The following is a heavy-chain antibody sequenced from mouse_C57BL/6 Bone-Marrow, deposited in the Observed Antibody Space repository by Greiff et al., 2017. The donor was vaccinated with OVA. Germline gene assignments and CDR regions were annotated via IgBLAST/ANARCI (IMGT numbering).Heavy chain of an antibody. V-gene: IGHV1-61*01. CDR2: IYPSDSET. Sequence: QVQLQQPGAELVRPGSSVKLSCKASGYTFTSYWMDWVKQRPGQGLEWIGNIYPSDSETHYNQKFKDKATLTVDKSSSTAYMQLSSLTSEDSAVYYCARGVGPSFDYWGQGTTLTVSP. CDR1: GYTFTSYW. J-gene: IGHJ2*01. CDR3: ARGVGPSFDY. D-gene: IGHD4-1*01.